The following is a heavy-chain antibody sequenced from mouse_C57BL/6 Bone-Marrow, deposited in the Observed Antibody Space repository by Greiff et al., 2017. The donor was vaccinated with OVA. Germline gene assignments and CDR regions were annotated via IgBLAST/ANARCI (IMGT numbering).Heavy chain of an antibody. CDR3: TTLALYDGYPYYFDY. D-gene: IGHD2-3*01. CDR1: GFNIKDDY. V-gene: IGHV14-4*01. Sequence: VQLQQSGAELVRPGASVKLSCTASGFNIKDDYMHWVKQRPEQGLEWIGWIDPENGDTEYASKFQGKATITADTSSNTAYLQLSSLTSEDTAVYYCTTLALYDGYPYYFDYWGQGTTLTVSS. J-gene: IGHJ2*01. CDR2: IDPENGDT.